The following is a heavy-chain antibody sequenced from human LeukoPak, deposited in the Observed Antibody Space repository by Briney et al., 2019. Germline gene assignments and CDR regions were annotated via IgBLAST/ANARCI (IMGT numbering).Heavy chain of an antibody. V-gene: IGHV3-53*01. Sequence: GGSLRLSCAASGFTVSSNYMSWVRQAPGKGLEWVSVIYSGGSTYYADSVKGRFTISRDNPKNTLYLQMNSLRAEDTAVYYCARGNFDDFWSGYYPADYYMDVWGKGTTVTVSS. J-gene: IGHJ6*03. D-gene: IGHD3-3*01. CDR3: ARGNFDDFWSGYYPADYYMDV. CDR1: GFTVSSNY. CDR2: IYSGGST.